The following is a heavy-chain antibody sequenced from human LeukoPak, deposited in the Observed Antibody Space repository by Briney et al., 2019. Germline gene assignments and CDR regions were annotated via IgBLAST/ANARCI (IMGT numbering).Heavy chain of an antibody. CDR1: GGTFSSYA. CDR3: ARSGNSGYDKGFDY. CDR2: INPNSGGT. D-gene: IGHD5-12*01. Sequence: GASVKVSCKASGGTFSSYAISWVRQAPGQGLEWMGWINPNSGGTNYAQKFQGRVTMTRDTSISTAYMELSRLRSDDTAVYYCARSGNSGYDKGFDYWGQGTLVTVSS. V-gene: IGHV1-2*02. J-gene: IGHJ4*02.